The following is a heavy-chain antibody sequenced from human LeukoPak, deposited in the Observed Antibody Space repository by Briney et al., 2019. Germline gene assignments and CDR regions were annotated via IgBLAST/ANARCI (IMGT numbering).Heavy chain of an antibody. CDR3: ARGRFLEWSPPMVADTDFHC. J-gene: IGHJ4*02. CDR1: GGSFSGYY. Sequence: SETLSLTCAVYGGSFSGYYWSWIRQPPGKGLEWIGEINHSGSTNYNPSLKSRVTISVDTSKNQFSLKLSSVTAADTAVYYCARGRFLEWSPPMVADTDFHCLGQGNVVTVSS. V-gene: IGHV4-34*01. D-gene: IGHD3-3*01. CDR2: INHSGST.